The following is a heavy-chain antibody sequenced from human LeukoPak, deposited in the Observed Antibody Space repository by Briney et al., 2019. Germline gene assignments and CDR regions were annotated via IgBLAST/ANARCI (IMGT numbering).Heavy chain of an antibody. CDR3: AISTIVVVTAINCGFDY. CDR1: GYTFTSYG. CDR2: ISAYNGNT. J-gene: IGHJ4*02. D-gene: IGHD2-21*02. Sequence: ASVKVSCKASGYTFTSYGISWVRQAPGQGLEWMGWISAYNGNTNYAQKLQGRVTMTTDTSTSTAYMELRSLRSDDTAVYYCAISTIVVVTAINCGFDYWGQGTLVTVSS. V-gene: IGHV1-18*01.